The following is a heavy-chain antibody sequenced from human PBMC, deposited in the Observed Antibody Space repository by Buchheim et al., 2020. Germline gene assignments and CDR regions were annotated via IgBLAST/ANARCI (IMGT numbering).Heavy chain of an antibody. CDR2: ISASGAGT. Sequence: EVQLLESGGGLVQPGGSLRLSCSASGFTFTTSPMSWVRQAPGKGLEWVSAISASGAGTSYADSVKGRFTMSRDNSKNTVYLQMNSLRVEDTAVYYCAKNSVHVDWPEYWGQGTL. D-gene: IGHD3-9*01. J-gene: IGHJ4*02. CDR1: GFTFTTSP. V-gene: IGHV3-23*01. CDR3: AKNSVHVDWPEY.